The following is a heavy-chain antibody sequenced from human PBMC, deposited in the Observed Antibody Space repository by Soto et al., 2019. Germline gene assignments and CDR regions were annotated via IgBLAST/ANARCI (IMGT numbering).Heavy chain of an antibody. Sequence: QVLLVQSGAEVTKPGASVEVSCKASGYTFTGYFLHWVRQAPGQGLEYMGWINPNTGGTHYAQKFQGRLTMTRDTSISTAYMELRRLTSDETAVYYCARSTSTIGARPDYWGQGTLVTVSS. CDR3: ARSTSTIGARPDY. V-gene: IGHV1-2*02. J-gene: IGHJ4*02. CDR1: GYTFTGYF. CDR2: INPNTGGT. D-gene: IGHD6-6*01.